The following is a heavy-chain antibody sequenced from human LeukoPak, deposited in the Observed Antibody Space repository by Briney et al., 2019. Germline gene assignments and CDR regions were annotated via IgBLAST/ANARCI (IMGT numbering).Heavy chain of an antibody. CDR2: INWNGDNT. Sequence: PGGSLRLSCAASGFTFDDYGMSWVRQAPGKALEWVSGINWNGDNTDYADSVKGRFTISRDNAKNSLYLQMNSLRAEDTALYYCARGFDGNFDYWGQGTLVTVSP. CDR1: GFTFDDYG. J-gene: IGHJ4*02. D-gene: IGHD3-9*01. CDR3: ARGFDGNFDY. V-gene: IGHV3-20*04.